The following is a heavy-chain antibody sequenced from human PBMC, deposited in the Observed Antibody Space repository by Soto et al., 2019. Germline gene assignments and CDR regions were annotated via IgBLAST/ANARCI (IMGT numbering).Heavy chain of an antibody. D-gene: IGHD3-3*01. Sequence: SVKVSCKASGYTFTSYGISWVRQAPGQGLEWMGWISAYNGNTNYAQKLQGRVTMTTDTSTSTAYMELRSLRSDDTAVYYCARDPHHYDFLSGYYPSNCFDPWGQGTLVTVS. CDR2: ISAYNGNT. CDR3: ARDPHHYDFLSGYYPSNCFDP. V-gene: IGHV1-18*04. J-gene: IGHJ5*02. CDR1: GYTFTSYG.